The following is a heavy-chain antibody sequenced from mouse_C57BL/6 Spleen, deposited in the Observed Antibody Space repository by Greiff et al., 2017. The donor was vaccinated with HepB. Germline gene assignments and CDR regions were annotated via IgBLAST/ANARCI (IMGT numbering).Heavy chain of an antibody. D-gene: IGHD2-3*01. CDR3: ARRGRWLRYFDV. CDR1: GYTFTSYW. J-gene: IGHJ1*03. CDR2: IYPSDSET. V-gene: IGHV1-61*01. Sequence: VQLQQPGAELVRPGSSVKLSCKASGYTFTSYWMDWVKQRPGQGLEWIGNIYPSDSETHYNQKFKDKATLTVDKSSSTDYMQLSSLTSEDSAVYYCARRGRWLRYFDVWGTGTTVTVAS.